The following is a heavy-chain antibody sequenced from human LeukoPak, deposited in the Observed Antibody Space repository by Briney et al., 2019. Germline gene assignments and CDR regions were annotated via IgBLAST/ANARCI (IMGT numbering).Heavy chain of an antibody. CDR1: GGSISGSSYY. D-gene: IGHD1-20*01. J-gene: IGHJ5*02. CDR2: IYYSGST. CDR3: ARTGRRITGTTGENWFDP. V-gene: IGHV4-39*01. Sequence: SETLSLTCTVSGGSISGSSYYWGWIRQPPGKGLEWIGSIYYSGSTYYNPSLKSRVTISVDTSKNQFSLKLSSVTAADTAVYYCARTGRRITGTTGENWFDPWGQGTLVTVSS.